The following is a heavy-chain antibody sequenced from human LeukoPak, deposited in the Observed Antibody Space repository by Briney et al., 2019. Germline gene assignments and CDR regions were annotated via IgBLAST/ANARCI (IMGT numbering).Heavy chain of an antibody. D-gene: IGHD5-12*01. V-gene: IGHV3-21*01. J-gene: IGHJ5*02. CDR1: GFTFSSYS. Sequence: GGSLRLSCAASGFTFSSYSMNWVRQAPGKGLEWVSSFSSSSSYIYYADSVKGRFAISRDNAKNTLYLQMNSLTAEDTAVYYCARDRGYQMVDPWGQGTLVTVSS. CDR3: ARDRGYQMVDP. CDR2: FSSSSSYI.